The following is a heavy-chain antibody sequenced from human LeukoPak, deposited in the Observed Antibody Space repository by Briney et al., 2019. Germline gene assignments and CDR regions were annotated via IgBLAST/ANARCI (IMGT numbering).Heavy chain of an antibody. CDR3: ARGLRIAVAGWFDY. Sequence: PGGSLRLSCAASGFTFSDYYMNWIRQAPGKGLEWVSYISSSGSIIYYADSVKGRFTISRDNAKNSLYLQMNSLRAADTAVYYCARGLRIAVAGWFDYWGQGTLVTVSS. D-gene: IGHD6-19*01. CDR2: ISSSGSII. CDR1: GFTFSDYY. V-gene: IGHV3-11*04. J-gene: IGHJ4*02.